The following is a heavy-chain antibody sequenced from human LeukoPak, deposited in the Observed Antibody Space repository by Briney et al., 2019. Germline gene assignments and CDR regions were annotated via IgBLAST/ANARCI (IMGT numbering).Heavy chain of an antibody. CDR1: GFSFSSYA. V-gene: IGHV3-23*01. CDR2: LTNSGGRT. Sequence: PGGSLRLSCAASGFSFSSYAMSWVRQAPGKGLEWVSGLTNSGGRTYYADAVKGRFTISRDNSKKKVYLQMDSLGVDDTAIYYCAKGKINHDGAFDVWGQGTRVTVSS. J-gene: IGHJ3*01. D-gene: IGHD1-14*01. CDR3: AKGKINHDGAFDV.